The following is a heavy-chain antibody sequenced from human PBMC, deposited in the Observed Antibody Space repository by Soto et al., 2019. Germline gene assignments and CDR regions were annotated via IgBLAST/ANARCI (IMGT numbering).Heavy chain of an antibody. J-gene: IGHJ6*02. D-gene: IGHD6-13*01. Sequence: QVQLVESGGGVVQPGRSLRLSCAASGFTFSSYGMHWVRQAPGKGLEWVAVIWYDGSNKYYADSVKGRFTISRDNSKNTLYLQMNSLRAEDTAVDYCARDVSAIAASMDVWGQGTTVTVSS. CDR2: IWYDGSNK. CDR1: GFTFSSYG. V-gene: IGHV3-33*01. CDR3: ARDVSAIAASMDV.